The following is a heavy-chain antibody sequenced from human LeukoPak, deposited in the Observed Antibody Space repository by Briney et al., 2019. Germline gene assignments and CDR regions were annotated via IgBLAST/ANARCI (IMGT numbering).Heavy chain of an antibody. CDR1: GGTFSSYA. CDR2: IIPIFGTA. Sequence: ASVKVSCKASGGTFSSYAISWVRQAPGQGLEWMGGIIPIFGTANYAQKFQGRVTITTDESTSTAYMELSSLRSEDTAVHYCARQWAPGYYYYYMDVWGKGTTVTVSS. V-gene: IGHV1-69*05. D-gene: IGHD2-8*01. J-gene: IGHJ6*03. CDR3: ARQWAPGYYYYYMDV.